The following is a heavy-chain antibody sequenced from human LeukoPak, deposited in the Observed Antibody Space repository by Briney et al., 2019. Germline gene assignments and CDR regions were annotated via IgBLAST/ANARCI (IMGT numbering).Heavy chain of an antibody. CDR3: AKEGSIFGVVRGYYFDY. V-gene: IGHV3-30*02. CDR1: GFTFSSYG. Sequence: GGSLRLSCAASGFTFSSYGMHWVRQAPGKGLEWVAFIRYDGSNKYYADSVKGRFTISRDNSKSTLYLQINSLRAEDTAVYYCAKEGSIFGVVRGYYFDYWGQGTLVTVSS. J-gene: IGHJ4*02. D-gene: IGHD3-3*01. CDR2: IRYDGSNK.